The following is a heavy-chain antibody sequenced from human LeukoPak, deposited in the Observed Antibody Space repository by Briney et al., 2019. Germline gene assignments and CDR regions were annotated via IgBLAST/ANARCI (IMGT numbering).Heavy chain of an antibody. Sequence: PGGSLRLSCAASVFIFSSYAISWVPQAPGKGLEWGSAISGSVGTTYYADSVKGRFTISRDNSKNTLYLQMNSLRAEDTAVYYCAKFLVVAAAATGTAFDYWGQGTLVSVSS. D-gene: IGHD2-15*01. CDR1: VFIFSSYA. CDR3: AKFLVVAAAATGTAFDY. J-gene: IGHJ4*02. CDR2: ISGSVGTT. V-gene: IGHV3-23*01.